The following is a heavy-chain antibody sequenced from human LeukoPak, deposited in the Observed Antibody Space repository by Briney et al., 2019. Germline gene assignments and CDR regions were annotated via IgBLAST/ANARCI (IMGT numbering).Heavy chain of an antibody. V-gene: IGHV7-4-1*02. CDR2: IKTNTGNT. Sequence: GGSVRVSCKASGYTFTSYGMNWVRQAPGQGLEWVGWIKTNTGNTKYAEGVTGRFVFSLDTSGSTGYLQMSSLKAEDTAVYYCARDLTMTVVAIGYWGQGPLVTLSS. J-gene: IGHJ4*02. CDR1: GYTFTSYG. D-gene: IGHD3-22*01. CDR3: ARDLTMTVVAIGY.